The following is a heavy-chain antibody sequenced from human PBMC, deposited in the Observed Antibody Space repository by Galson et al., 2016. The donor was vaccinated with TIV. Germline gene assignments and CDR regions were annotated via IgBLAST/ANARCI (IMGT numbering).Heavy chain of an antibody. J-gene: IGHJ4*02. D-gene: IGHD6-19*01. Sequence: SVKVSCKASTYTSTNYYMHWVRQAPGQGLEWMGIISPSGTRTTFAQNFQGRLTMTRDTSTSTVYMDLSSLKSEDTAVYYCTREGAVASDYFDSWGQGTLVTVSS. CDR3: TREGAVASDYFDS. V-gene: IGHV1-46*01. CDR1: TYTSTNYY. CDR2: ISPSGTRT.